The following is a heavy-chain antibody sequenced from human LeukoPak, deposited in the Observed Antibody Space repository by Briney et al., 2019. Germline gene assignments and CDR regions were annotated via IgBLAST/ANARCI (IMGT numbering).Heavy chain of an antibody. Sequence: GASVKVSCKASVYTFTSYGISWVRQAAGQGLEGMGWISAYNGNTNYAQKLQGRVTMPTNTSTSTAYMELRSLRSDDTAVYYCARLRGYYSHDAFDIWGQGTMVTVSS. J-gene: IGHJ3*02. CDR1: VYTFTSYG. CDR2: ISAYNGNT. V-gene: IGHV1-18*01. CDR3: ARLRGYYSHDAFDI. D-gene: IGHD3-22*01.